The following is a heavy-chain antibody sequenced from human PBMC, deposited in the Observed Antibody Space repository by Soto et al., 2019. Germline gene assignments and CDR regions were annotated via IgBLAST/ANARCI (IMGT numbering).Heavy chain of an antibody. CDR3: ARASYKHLAYCGGDCSVDY. J-gene: IGHJ4*02. CDR1: GGSFSGYY. V-gene: IGHV4-34*01. D-gene: IGHD2-21*02. CDR2: INHSGST. Sequence: QVQLQQWGAGLLKPSETLSLTCAVYGGSFSGYYWSWIRQPPGKGLEWIGEINHSGSTNYNPSLKSRVTISVDTSKNQFSLKLSSVTAADTAVYYCARASYKHLAYCGGDCSVDYWGQGTLVTVSS.